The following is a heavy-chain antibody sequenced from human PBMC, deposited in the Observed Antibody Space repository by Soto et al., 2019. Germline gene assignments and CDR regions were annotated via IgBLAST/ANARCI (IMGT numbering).Heavy chain of an antibody. CDR2: INPNSGGT. J-gene: IGHJ4*02. V-gene: IGHV1-2*04. D-gene: IGHD3-9*01. CDR3: AREGGDILAGYYFDY. Sequence: GASVKVSCKASGYTFTGYYMHWVRQAPGQGLEWMGWINPNSGGTNYAQKFQGWVTMTRDTSISTAYMELSRLRSDDTAGYYCAREGGDILAGYYFDYWGQGTLVTVSS. CDR1: GYTFTGYY.